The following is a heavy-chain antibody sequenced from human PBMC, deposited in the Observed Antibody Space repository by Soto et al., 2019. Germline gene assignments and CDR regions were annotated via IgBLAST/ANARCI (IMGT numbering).Heavy chain of an antibody. D-gene: IGHD4-17*01. CDR2: ISSSSSYI. CDR1: GFTFSSYS. CDR3: ARDSPNGGDYLQYYFDY. Sequence: PWGSLRLSCAASGFTFSSYSMNWVRQAPGKGLEWVSSISSSSSYIYYADSVKGRFTISRDNAKNSLYLQMNSLRAEDTAVYYCARDSPNGGDYLQYYFDYWGQGTLVTVSS. V-gene: IGHV3-21*01. J-gene: IGHJ4*02.